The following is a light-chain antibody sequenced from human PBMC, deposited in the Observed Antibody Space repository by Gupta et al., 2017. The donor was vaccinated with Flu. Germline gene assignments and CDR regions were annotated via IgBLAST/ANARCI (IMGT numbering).Light chain of an antibody. J-gene: IGKJ1*01. CDR3: QHWSSCPFD. CDR2: GAS. V-gene: IGKV3-15*01. Sequence: GQPPRLLIDGASTRASGIPARFSGSGYGTEFTLTISSRQSEDFAVYYCQHWSSCPFDFGQGTXVEV.